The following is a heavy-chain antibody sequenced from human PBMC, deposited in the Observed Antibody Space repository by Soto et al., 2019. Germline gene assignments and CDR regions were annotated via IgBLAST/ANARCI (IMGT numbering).Heavy chain of an antibody. CDR2: IYYSGST. J-gene: IGHJ6*02. Sequence: PSETLSLTCTVSGGSISSYYWSWIRQPPGKGLEWIGYIYYSGSTNYNPSLKSRVTISVDTSKNQFSLKLSSVTAADTAVYYCARGPTTVYGMDVWGQGTTVTVSS. CDR1: GGSISSYY. V-gene: IGHV4-59*01. CDR3: ARGPTTVYGMDV. D-gene: IGHD4-17*01.